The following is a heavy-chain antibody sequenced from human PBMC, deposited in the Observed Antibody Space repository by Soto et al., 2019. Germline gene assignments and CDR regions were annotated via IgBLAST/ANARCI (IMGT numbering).Heavy chain of an antibody. J-gene: IGHJ6*02. CDR1: GGSISSYY. CDR3: ARDLWGYCGTDCYPLDV. Sequence: QVQLQESGPGLVKPSETLSLTCTVSGGSISSYYWSWIRQPPGKGLEWIGYMYNTGSTVYNPSLKRRVTISVDTSKNQFSRKLNAVTAADTAVYYCARDLWGYCGTDCYPLDVWGQGTTVTVSS. CDR2: MYNTGST. D-gene: IGHD2-21*02. V-gene: IGHV4-59*01.